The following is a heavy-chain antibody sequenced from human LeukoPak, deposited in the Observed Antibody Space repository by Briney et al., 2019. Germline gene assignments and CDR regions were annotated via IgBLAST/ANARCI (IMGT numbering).Heavy chain of an antibody. V-gene: IGHV4-61*08. Sequence: PSETLSLTCTVSGGSFTSGGYYWTWIRRPPGKGLEWIGYIYYSGSTNYNPSLKSRVTISVDTSKNQFSLKLSSVTAADTAVYYCARGVSYDFWSGYYTYFDYWGQGTLVTVSS. J-gene: IGHJ4*02. CDR1: GGSFTSGGYY. D-gene: IGHD3-3*01. CDR2: IYYSGST. CDR3: ARGVSYDFWSGYYTYFDY.